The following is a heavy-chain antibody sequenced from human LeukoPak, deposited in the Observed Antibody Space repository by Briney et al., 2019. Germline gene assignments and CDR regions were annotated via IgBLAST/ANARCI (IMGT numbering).Heavy chain of an antibody. Sequence: GGSLRLSCAASGFTFSSYAMHWVRQAPGKGLEYVSAISSNGGSTYYANSVKGGFTISRDNSKNTLYLQMGSLRAEDMAVYYCAREGLPMVPPSRMDVWGKGTTVTVSS. CDR3: AREGLPMVPPSRMDV. J-gene: IGHJ6*04. V-gene: IGHV3-64*01. D-gene: IGHD4/OR15-4a*01. CDR1: GFTFSSYA. CDR2: ISSNGGST.